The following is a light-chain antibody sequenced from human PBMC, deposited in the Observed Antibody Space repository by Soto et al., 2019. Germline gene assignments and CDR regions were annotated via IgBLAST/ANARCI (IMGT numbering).Light chain of an antibody. CDR2: DDS. CDR1: SSDVGGYNY. Sequence: QSALTQPASVSGSPGQSITISCTGTSSDVGGYNYVSWYQQHPGKVPKLMTYDDSNRPSGVSNRFSGSKSGNTASLTISGLQAEDEADYYCSSYISGSTLVFGTGTKVTVL. V-gene: IGLV2-14*01. CDR3: SSYISGSTLV. J-gene: IGLJ1*01.